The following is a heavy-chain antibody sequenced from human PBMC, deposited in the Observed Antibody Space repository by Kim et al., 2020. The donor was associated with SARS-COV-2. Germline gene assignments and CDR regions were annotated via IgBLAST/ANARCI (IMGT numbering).Heavy chain of an antibody. CDR3: ARVGDFWSGYYLFYFDY. D-gene: IGHD3-3*01. V-gene: IGHV1-69*13. J-gene: IGHJ4*02. CDR1: GGTFSSYA. Sequence: SVKVSCKASGGTFSSYAISWVRQAPGQGLEWMGGIIPIFGTANYAQKFQGRVTITADESTSTAYMELSSLRSEDTAVYYCARVGDFWSGYYLFYFDYWGQGTLVTVSS. CDR2: IIPIFGTA.